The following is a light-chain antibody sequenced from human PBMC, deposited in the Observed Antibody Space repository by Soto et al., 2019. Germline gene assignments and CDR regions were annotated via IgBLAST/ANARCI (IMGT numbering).Light chain of an antibody. CDR2: DVT. V-gene: IGLV2-11*01. Sequence: SALAQPRSVSGSPGQSVTISCTATTSDVGAYNTVSWYQHHPGKAPKLMISDVTSRPSGVPDRFSGSKSGITAFLTISGLQAEDEADYYCCSFAGSYSVFGGGTKLTVL. J-gene: IGLJ2*01. CDR1: TSDVGAYNT. CDR3: CSFAGSYSV.